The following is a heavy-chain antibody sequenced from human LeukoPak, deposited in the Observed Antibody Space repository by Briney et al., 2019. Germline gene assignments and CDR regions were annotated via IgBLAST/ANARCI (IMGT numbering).Heavy chain of an antibody. V-gene: IGHV3-21*01. CDR3: ARYGLTWFVELSGKGGKEFDY. Sequence: PGGSLRLSCAASGFTFSSYSMNWVRQAPGKGLEWVSPISSSSSFIYYADSVKGRFTISRDNAKNSLYLQMNSLRAEDTAVYYCARYGLTWFVELSGKGGKEFDYWGQGTLVTVSS. J-gene: IGHJ4*02. CDR2: ISSSSSFI. D-gene: IGHD3-10*01. CDR1: GFTFSSYS.